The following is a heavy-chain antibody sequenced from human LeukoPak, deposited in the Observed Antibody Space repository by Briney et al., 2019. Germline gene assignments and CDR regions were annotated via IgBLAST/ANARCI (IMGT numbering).Heavy chain of an antibody. J-gene: IGHJ4*02. V-gene: IGHV4-59*08. Sequence: SETLSLTCTVSGGSISSYYWSWIRQPPGKGLEWIGYIYYSGSTNCNPSLKSRVTISVDTSKNQFSLKLSSVTAADTAVYYCARQSSVLLDYWGQGTLVTVSS. D-gene: IGHD3-10*01. CDR2: IYYSGST. CDR1: GGSISSYY. CDR3: ARQSSVLLDY.